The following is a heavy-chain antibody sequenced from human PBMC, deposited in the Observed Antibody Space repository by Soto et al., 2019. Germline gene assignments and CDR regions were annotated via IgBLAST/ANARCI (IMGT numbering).Heavy chain of an antibody. D-gene: IGHD2-15*01. V-gene: IGHV3-7*01. J-gene: IGHJ4*02. CDR3: ARDGQSSGGFRRNDY. CDR1: GFSFNTYW. CDR2: IKEDGNEA. Sequence: EVQLVESGGGLVQPGGSLRLSCAASGFSFNTYWMIWARQAPGKGLEWVASIKEDGNEAFYVDSVRGRFTISRDNDKESRYLQMNSLRAEDTAIYYCARDGQSSGGFRRNDYWGQGTLVTVSS.